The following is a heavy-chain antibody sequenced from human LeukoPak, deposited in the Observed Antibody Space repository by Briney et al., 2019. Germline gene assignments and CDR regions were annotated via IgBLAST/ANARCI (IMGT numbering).Heavy chain of an antibody. CDR2: ISYDGSNK. D-gene: IGHD3-22*01. CDR1: GLTFSSYA. J-gene: IGHJ6*03. Sequence: GGSLRLSCAASGLTFSSYAMHWVRQAPGKGLEWVAVISYDGSNKYYADSVKGRFTISRDNSKNTLYLQMNSLRAEDTAVYYCARVPSSGYYPWYYYMDVWGKGTTVTVSS. V-gene: IGHV3-30*04. CDR3: ARVPSSGYYPWYYYMDV.